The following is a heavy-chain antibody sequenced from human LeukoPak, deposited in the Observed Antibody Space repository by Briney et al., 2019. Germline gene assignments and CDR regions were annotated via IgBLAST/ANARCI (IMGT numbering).Heavy chain of an antibody. J-gene: IGHJ4*02. CDR3: ARGRGYCSGGSCRHFDC. Sequence: SETLSLTCTVSGGSISSYYWSWVRQPPGQGLEWIGEINHSGSANYNPSLKSRVTISVETSKNQFSLKLSSVTAADTAVYYCARGRGYCSGGSCRHFDCWGQGTLVTVSS. D-gene: IGHD2-15*01. V-gene: IGHV4-34*01. CDR1: GGSISSYY. CDR2: INHSGSA.